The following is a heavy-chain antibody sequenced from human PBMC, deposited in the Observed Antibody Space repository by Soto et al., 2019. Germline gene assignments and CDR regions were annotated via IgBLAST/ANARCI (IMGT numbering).Heavy chain of an antibody. D-gene: IGHD2-2*01. CDR1: GGSVSSGSYY. J-gene: IGHJ6*02. CDR3: ARDDVVVPAVSLGYYYYYGMDV. Sequence: SETLSLTCTVSGGSVSSGSYYWSWIRQPPGKGLEWIGYIYYSGSTNYNPSLKSRVTISVDTSKNQFSLKLSSVTAADTAVYYCARDDVVVPAVSLGYYYYYGMDVWGQGTTVTVSS. V-gene: IGHV4-61*01. CDR2: IYYSGST.